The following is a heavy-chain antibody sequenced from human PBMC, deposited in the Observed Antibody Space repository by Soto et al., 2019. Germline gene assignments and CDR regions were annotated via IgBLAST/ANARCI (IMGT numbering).Heavy chain of an antibody. Sequence: GSLRLSCAASGFTFSNAWMNWVRQAPGKGLEWVGRIKSKTDGGTTDYAAPVKGRFTISRDDSKNTLYLQMNSLKTEDTAVYYCTTRNYYDSSGYFAFDIWGQGTMVTVSS. D-gene: IGHD3-22*01. CDR2: IKSKTDGGTT. V-gene: IGHV3-15*07. J-gene: IGHJ3*02. CDR1: GFTFSNAW. CDR3: TTRNYYDSSGYFAFDI.